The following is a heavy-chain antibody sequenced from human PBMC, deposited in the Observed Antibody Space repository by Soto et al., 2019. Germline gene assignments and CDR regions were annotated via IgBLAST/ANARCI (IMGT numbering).Heavy chain of an antibody. CDR1: GFSFDSYE. Sequence: PGGSLRLSCVASGFSFDSYELTWVRQAPGKGVEWVSTISASGVTTYYADSVKGRFTISRDNSKNTLYVQMNSLGVEDTAMYYCAKDRHSGSYDGGYYWGQGTLVTVSS. CDR2: ISASGVTT. D-gene: IGHD1-26*01. V-gene: IGHV3-23*01. CDR3: AKDRHSGSYDGGYY. J-gene: IGHJ4*02.